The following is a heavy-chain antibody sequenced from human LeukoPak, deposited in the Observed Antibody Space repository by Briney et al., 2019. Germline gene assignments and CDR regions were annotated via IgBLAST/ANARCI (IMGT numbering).Heavy chain of an antibody. CDR1: GFTFSSYS. D-gene: IGHD5-12*01. Sequence: GGSLRLSCAASGFTFSSYSMNWVRQAPGMGLEWVSSISSSSSYIYYADSVKGRFTISRDNAKNSLYLQMNSLRAEDTAVYYCARDHGDSGYDFDYWGQGTLVTVSS. CDR2: ISSSSSYI. CDR3: ARDHGDSGYDFDY. V-gene: IGHV3-21*01. J-gene: IGHJ4*02.